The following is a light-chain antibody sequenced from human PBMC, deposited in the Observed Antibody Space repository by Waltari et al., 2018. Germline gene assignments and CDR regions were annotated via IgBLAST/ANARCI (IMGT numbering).Light chain of an antibody. CDR1: QSVSRA. CDR3: QMYVSLPVT. Sequence: EIVLTQSPGTLSLSPGERATLPCRASQSVSRALVWYQQKPGQSPRLPIYDASRRAPGSSDKFSGSVSGTDFSLTISRVEPEDLAVYFCQMYVSLPVTFGQGTKVEVK. J-gene: IGKJ1*01. CDR2: DAS. V-gene: IGKV3-20*01.